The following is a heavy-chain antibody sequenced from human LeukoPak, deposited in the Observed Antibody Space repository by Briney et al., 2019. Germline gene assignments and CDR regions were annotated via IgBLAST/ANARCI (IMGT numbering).Heavy chain of an antibody. V-gene: IGHV3-21*01. CDR2: SSSSSSYI. CDR3: ARGLGYSYGLAYYYMDV. CDR1: GFTFSSYS. J-gene: IGHJ6*03. Sequence: GGSLRLSCAASGFTFSSYSMNWVRQAPGKGLEWVSSSSSSSSYIYYADSVKGRFTISRDNAKNSLYLQMNSLRAEDTAVYYCARGLGYSYGLAYYYMDVWGKGTTVTVSS. D-gene: IGHD5-18*01.